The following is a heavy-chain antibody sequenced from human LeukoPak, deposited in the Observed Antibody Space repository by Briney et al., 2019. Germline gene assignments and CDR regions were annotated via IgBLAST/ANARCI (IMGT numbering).Heavy chain of an antibody. D-gene: IGHD3-9*01. J-gene: IGHJ3*02. Sequence: SETLSLTCTVSGDSISSGDFYWSWIRQPAGKGLEWIGRIYTTGSTNYNPSLKSRVTISVDTSKNQFSLKLSSVTAADTAVYYCARVDGKLRYFDWLLTDAFDIWGQGTVVTVSS. CDR2: IYTTGST. V-gene: IGHV4-61*02. CDR1: GDSISSGDFY. CDR3: ARVDGKLRYFDWLLTDAFDI.